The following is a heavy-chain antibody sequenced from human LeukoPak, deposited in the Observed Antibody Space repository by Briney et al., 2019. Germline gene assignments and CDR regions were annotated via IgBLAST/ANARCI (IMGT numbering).Heavy chain of an antibody. V-gene: IGHV3-9*01. J-gene: IGHJ4*02. CDR3: AKDLDLGLDY. Sequence: GGSLILSCAASGFTFDDNAMHWVRQAPGEGLEWVSGISWNSGSIGYADSVKGRFTISRDNAKNSLYLQMNSLRAEDTALYYCAKDLDLGLDYWGQGTLVTVSS. D-gene: IGHD2-15*01. CDR1: GFTFDDNA. CDR2: ISWNSGSI.